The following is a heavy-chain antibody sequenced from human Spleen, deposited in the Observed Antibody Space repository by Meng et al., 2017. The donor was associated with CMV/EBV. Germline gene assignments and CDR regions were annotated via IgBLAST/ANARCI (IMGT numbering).Heavy chain of an antibody. CDR1: AFTFSTYW. J-gene: IGHJ4*02. V-gene: IGHV3-7*03. CDR3: ARDRIVGANYYFDY. Sequence: GGSLRLSCAASAFTFSTYWMSWVRQAPGKGLEWVANIKEDGSEKYYVDSVKGRFTISRDNAKNSLYLQMNSLRAEDTALYYCARDRIVGANYYFDYWGQGTLVTVSS. CDR2: IKEDGSEK. D-gene: IGHD1-26*01.